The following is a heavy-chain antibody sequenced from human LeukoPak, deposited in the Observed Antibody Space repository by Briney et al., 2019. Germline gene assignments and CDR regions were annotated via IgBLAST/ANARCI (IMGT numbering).Heavy chain of an antibody. D-gene: IGHD2-2*01. V-gene: IGHV3-33*01. J-gene: IGHJ4*02. CDR1: GFTFSSYG. CDR3: ARDSCSSTSCSIDY. CDR2: IWYDGSNK. Sequence: AGGPLRLSCAASGFTFSSYGMHWVRQAPGKGLEWVAVIWYDGSNKYYADSVKGRFTISRDNSKNTLYLQMNSLRAEDTAVYYCARDSCSSTSCSIDYWGQGTLVTVSS.